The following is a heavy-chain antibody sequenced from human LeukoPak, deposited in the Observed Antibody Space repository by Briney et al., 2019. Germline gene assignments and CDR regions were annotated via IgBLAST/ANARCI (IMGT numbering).Heavy chain of an antibody. CDR2: ISSSSSYT. J-gene: IGHJ5*02. CDR1: GFTFSDYY. CDR3: ARDGRSGPNWFDP. D-gene: IGHD7-27*01. V-gene: IGHV3-11*06. Sequence: GGSLRLSCAASGFTFSDYYMSWIRQAPGKGLEWVSHISSSSSYTNYADSVKGRFTISRDNAKNSLYLQMNSLRAEDTAVYYCARDGRSGPNWFDPWGQGTLVTVSS.